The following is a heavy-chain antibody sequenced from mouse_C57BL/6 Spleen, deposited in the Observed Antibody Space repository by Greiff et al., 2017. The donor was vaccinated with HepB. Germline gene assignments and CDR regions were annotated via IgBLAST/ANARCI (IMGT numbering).Heavy chain of an antibody. D-gene: IGHD1-1*01. J-gene: IGHJ2*01. CDR2: IYPGNSDT. V-gene: IGHV1-5*01. CDR1: GYTFTSYW. CDR3: TRALTAVPFDY. Sequence: EVQLQQSGTVLARPGASVKMSCKTSGYTFTSYWMHWVKQRPGQGLEWIGAIYPGNSDTSYNQKFKGKAKLTAVTSASTAYMELSSLTDEDSAVYYCTRALTAVPFDYWGQGTTLTVSS.